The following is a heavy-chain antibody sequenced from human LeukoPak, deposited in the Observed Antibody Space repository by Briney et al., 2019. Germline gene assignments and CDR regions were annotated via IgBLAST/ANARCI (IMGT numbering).Heavy chain of an antibody. J-gene: IGHJ4*02. V-gene: IGHV1-2*02. Sequence: ASVKVSCKTSGYTFTGYYMHWVRQAPGQGLEWMGWINPKSGGTNYPQKFQGRVTMTRDTSVSTLYMELTRLRSDDTAVYHCVSGPRVDFWSGSYYFDYWGQGTLVTVSS. CDR3: VSGPRVDFWSGSYYFDY. CDR1: GYTFTGYY. CDR2: INPKSGGT. D-gene: IGHD3-3*01.